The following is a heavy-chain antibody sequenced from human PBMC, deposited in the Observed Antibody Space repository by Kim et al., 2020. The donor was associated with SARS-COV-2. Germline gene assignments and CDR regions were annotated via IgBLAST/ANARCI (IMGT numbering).Heavy chain of an antibody. CDR2: GTAANDQT. CDR3: VRDMNHTAYDD. V-gene: IGHV1-3*01. J-gene: IGHJ4*01. Sequence: ASVKVSCKASGYTFKTYPIHWLRQAPGQTLEWMGWGTAANDQTKYSQKFQGRITISRDTSANTAYMELRSLTTKDTAFYYCVRDMNHTAYDDWGHGTLVT. CDR1: GYTFKTYP. D-gene: IGHD5-18*01.